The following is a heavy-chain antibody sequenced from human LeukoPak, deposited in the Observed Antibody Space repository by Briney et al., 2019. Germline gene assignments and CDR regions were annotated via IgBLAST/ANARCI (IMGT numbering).Heavy chain of an antibody. Sequence: PSETLSLTCTVSGGSISSSSYYWGWMRQPPGKGLEWIGSIYYSGNTYYKPSLKSRVTISADTSKNQFSLKLSSVTAADTAVYYCARHPGDVGVTTNFDYWGQGTLVTVSS. CDR2: IYYSGNT. J-gene: IGHJ4*02. V-gene: IGHV4-39*01. CDR3: ARHPGDVGVTTNFDY. CDR1: GGSISSSSYY. D-gene: IGHD2-21*02.